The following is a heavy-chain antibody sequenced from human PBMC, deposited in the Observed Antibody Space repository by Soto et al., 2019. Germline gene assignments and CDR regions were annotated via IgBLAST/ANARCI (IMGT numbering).Heavy chain of an antibody. CDR3: AGDRRSGGSLTEDFAY. V-gene: IGHV1-18*01. Sequence: QVQLVQSGAEVKKPGASVKVSCKASGYTFTSYGISWVRQAPGQGLEWMGWISAYNGNTNYAQKLQGRVTMTTDTSTSTAYMELRSLRSDDTAVYYCAGDRRSGGSLTEDFAYWGQGTLVTVSS. J-gene: IGHJ4*02. D-gene: IGHD2-15*01. CDR2: ISAYNGNT. CDR1: GYTFTSYG.